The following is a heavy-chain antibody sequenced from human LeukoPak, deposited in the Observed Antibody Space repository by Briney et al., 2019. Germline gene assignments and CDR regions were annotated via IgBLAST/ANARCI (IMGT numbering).Heavy chain of an antibody. D-gene: IGHD1-14*01. V-gene: IGHV3-74*01. CDR1: GFTFSSYW. CDR3: ARGHSTGCFDY. CDR2: INSGGSES. Sequence: GGSLRLSCAASGFTFSSYWIHWVRQAPGKGLVWVSRINSGGSESIYADSVEGRFTISRDNAQNAVYLQMNSLRAEDTAIYYCARGHSTGCFDYWGQGTLVTVSS. J-gene: IGHJ4*02.